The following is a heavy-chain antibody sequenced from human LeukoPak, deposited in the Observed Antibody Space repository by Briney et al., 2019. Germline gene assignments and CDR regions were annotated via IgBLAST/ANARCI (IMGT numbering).Heavy chain of an antibody. J-gene: IGHJ4*02. CDR3: AKARCSDGSCYDDY. CDR1: GFTFSAFA. V-gene: IGHV3-23*01. CDR2: IRSTGAST. D-gene: IGHD2-15*01. Sequence: GGSLRLSCAASGFTFSAFAMTWVRQAPGKGLEWVSTIRSTGASTYYADSVKGRFTISRDNSKNTLYLQMNSLRAEDTAVYYCAKARCSDGSCYDDYWGQGTLVTVSS.